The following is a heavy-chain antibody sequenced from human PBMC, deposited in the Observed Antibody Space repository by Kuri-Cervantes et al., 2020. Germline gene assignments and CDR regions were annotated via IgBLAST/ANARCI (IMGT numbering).Heavy chain of an antibody. J-gene: IGHJ3*02. Sequence: LTCAASGFTFSSYGMHWVRQAPGEGLEWVAVISYDGSNKYYADSVKGRFTISRDNSKNTLYLQMNSLRAEDTAVYYCARVRGSSWYQDDAFDIWGQGTMVTVSS. D-gene: IGHD6-13*01. V-gene: IGHV3-30*03. CDR3: ARVRGSSWYQDDAFDI. CDR1: GFTFSSYG. CDR2: ISYDGSNK.